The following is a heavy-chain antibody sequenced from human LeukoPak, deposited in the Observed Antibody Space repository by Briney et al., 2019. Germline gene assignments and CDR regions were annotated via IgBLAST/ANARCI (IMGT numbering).Heavy chain of an antibody. J-gene: IGHJ3*02. Sequence: GRSLRLSCAASGFTFSSYAMSWVRQAPGKGLEWVSAISGSGGSTYYADSVKGRFTISRDNSKNTLYLQMNSLRAEDTAVYYCAKTRERENAFDIWGQGAMVTVSS. D-gene: IGHD5-24*01. CDR2: ISGSGGST. CDR1: GFTFSSYA. V-gene: IGHV3-23*01. CDR3: AKTRERENAFDI.